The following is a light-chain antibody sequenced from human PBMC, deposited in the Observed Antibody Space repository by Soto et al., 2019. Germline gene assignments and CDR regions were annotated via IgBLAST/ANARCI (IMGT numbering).Light chain of an antibody. CDR3: ATWDDSLSGPVV. V-gene: IGLV1-47*01. J-gene: IGLJ2*01. CDR1: NSNIGNNY. Sequence: QLVLTQPPSASGTPGQRVTISCSGSNSNIGNNYVYWYQQVPGTAPTLLIQRNNQRPSGVPDRFSGSKSGTSASLAISGLRSEDEADYYCATWDDSLSGPVVFGGGTKLTVL. CDR2: RNN.